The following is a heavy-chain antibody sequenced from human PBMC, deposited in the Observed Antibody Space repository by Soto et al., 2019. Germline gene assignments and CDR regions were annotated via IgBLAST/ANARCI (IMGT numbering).Heavy chain of an antibody. Sequence: GGSLRLSCAASGFTFSSYGMHWVRQAPGKGLEWVAVISHDGSDIHYIDSVKGRFTSSRDNSKNTLYLQMNSLRAEDTAVYYCAKDWIKTWALDCWGRGT. D-gene: IGHD2-2*03. J-gene: IGHJ4*02. CDR2: ISHDGSDI. V-gene: IGHV3-30*18. CDR3: AKDWIKTWALDC. CDR1: GFTFSSYG.